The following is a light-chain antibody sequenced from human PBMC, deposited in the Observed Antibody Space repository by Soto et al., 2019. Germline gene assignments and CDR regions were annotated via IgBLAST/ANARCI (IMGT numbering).Light chain of an antibody. Sequence: DIQMTQFPSSLSASVGDRVTITCRTSQRVTNYLNWYQQKPGQAPNLLISAASTLQSGVPSRFSGSGTGTDFTLTISSLQPEDFATYYCQQTYDVPLTFGGGTKVEIK. J-gene: IGKJ4*01. CDR2: AAS. CDR1: QRVTNY. V-gene: IGKV1-39*01. CDR3: QQTYDVPLT.